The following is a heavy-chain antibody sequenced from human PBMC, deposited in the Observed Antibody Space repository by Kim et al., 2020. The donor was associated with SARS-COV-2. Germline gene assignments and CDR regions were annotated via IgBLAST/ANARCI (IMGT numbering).Heavy chain of an antibody. V-gene: IGHV3-23*01. CDR1: GFTFSSYA. Sequence: GGSLRLSCAASGFTFSSYAMSWVRQAPGKGLEWVSAISGSGGSTYYADSVKGRFTISRDNSKNTLYLQMNSLRAEDTAVYYCAKITRGGYSGYDPNYGMDVWGQGTTVTVSS. CDR3: AKITRGGYSGYDPNYGMDV. CDR2: ISGSGGST. D-gene: IGHD5-12*01. J-gene: IGHJ6*02.